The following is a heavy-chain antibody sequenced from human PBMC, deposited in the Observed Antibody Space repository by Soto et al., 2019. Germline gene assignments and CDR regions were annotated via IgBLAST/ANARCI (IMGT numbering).Heavy chain of an antibody. Sequence: LGGSLRLSCAASWFTFTRSSINWVRQAPGKWLEWVSSISITTHYIYYADSMRCRFTISRDNAKNAVYLEMNSLRAEDTAVYYCARESEDLTSKFDYWGQGTLVTVSS. V-gene: IGHV3-21*06. CDR3: ARESEDLTSKFDY. CDR1: WFTFTRSS. J-gene: IGHJ4*02. CDR2: ISITTHYI.